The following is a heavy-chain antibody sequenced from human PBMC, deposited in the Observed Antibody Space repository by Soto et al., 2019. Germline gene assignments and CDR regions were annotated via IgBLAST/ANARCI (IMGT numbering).Heavy chain of an antibody. Sequence: EVDLFQSGGGLGQPGGSLTLSCVASGFTFADYPMYWVRQVPGKGLEWISRITASGGTTYYTDSVRGRFTISRDNSKNTLFLHMNSLRADDTAIYYCAKRLLALAGGWYLDSWGQGTLVTVSS. CDR2: ITASGGTT. J-gene: IGHJ4*02. D-gene: IGHD6-19*01. CDR3: AKRLLALAGGWYLDS. CDR1: GFTFADYP. V-gene: IGHV3-23*01.